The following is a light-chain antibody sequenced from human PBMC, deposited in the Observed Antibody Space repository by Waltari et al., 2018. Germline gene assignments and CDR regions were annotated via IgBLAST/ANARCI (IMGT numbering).Light chain of an antibody. J-gene: IGLJ1*01. CDR1: ELPRKY. CDR3: YSSDSTGLRV. CDR2: EDN. Sequence: YELTQPPSVSVSPGQTARITCSGHELPRKYAYWFQQKSGQAPRLVMYEDNKRPSGMPERFSGSSSGTVATLTISGAQVDDEADYYCYSSDSTGLRVFGGGTTVVVL. V-gene: IGLV3-10*01.